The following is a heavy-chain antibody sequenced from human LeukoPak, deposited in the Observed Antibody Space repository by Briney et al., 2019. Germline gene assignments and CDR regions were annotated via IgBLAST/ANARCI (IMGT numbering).Heavy chain of an antibody. CDR2: IRSKANSYAT. CDR3: TSQSPHDDFWSGYYYDAFDI. CDR1: GFTFSGSA. D-gene: IGHD3-3*01. V-gene: IGHV3-73*01. J-gene: IGHJ3*02. Sequence: GGSLRLSCAASGFTFSGSAMHWVRQASGKGLEWVGRIRSKANSYATAYAASVKGRFTISRDDSKNTAYLQMNSLKTEDTAVYYCTSQSPHDDFWSGYYYDAFDIWGQGTMVIVSP.